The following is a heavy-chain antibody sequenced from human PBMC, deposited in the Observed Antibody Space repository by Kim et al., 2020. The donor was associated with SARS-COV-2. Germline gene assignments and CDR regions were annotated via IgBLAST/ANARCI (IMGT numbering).Heavy chain of an antibody. V-gene: IGHV1-2*02. CDR2: INPKSGGT. D-gene: IGHD3-16*01. Sequence: ASVKVSCKTSGYTFTDYFIHWVRQAPGQGLEWMGWINPKSGGTNYAQKFEGRVTMTSDTSITTAYMELSSLKSDDTAVYFCAADLSETFSLHYAMDVWGQ. CDR1: GYTFTDYF. CDR3: AADLSETFSLHYAMDV. J-gene: IGHJ6*02.